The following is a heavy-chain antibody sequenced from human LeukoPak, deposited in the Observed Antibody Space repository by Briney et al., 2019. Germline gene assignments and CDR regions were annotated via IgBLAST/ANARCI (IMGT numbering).Heavy chain of an antibody. CDR1: GFTFSSYA. V-gene: IGHV3-23*01. J-gene: IGHJ4*02. D-gene: IGHD4-11*01. CDR3: AKEGTVSTSFDY. Sequence: PGGSLRLSCAASGFTFSSYAMNWVRQAPGKGLEWVSDISGGGGTYYADSVKGRFTISRDNSKNTLYLQMNNLRVKDTALYYCAKEGTVSTSFDYWGQGTLVTVSS. CDR2: ISGGGGT.